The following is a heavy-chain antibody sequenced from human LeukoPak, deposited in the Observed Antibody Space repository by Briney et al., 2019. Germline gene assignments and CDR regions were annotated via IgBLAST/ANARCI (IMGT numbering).Heavy chain of an antibody. Sequence: GGSLRLSCAASGFTFDDYGMHWVRQAPGKGLEWVSGISWNSGSIGYADSVKGRFTISRDNAKNSLYLQMNTLRVEDTAVYYCTRDLMDYDVSTGLHHYYMDVWGQGTTVTVSS. CDR3: TRDLMDYDVSTGLHHYYMDV. V-gene: IGHV3-9*01. J-gene: IGHJ6*02. CDR2: ISWNSGSI. D-gene: IGHD3-9*01. CDR1: GFTFDDYG.